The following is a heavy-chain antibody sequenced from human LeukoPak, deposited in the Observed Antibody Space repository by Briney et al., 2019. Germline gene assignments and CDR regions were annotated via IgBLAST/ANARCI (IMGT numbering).Heavy chain of an antibody. CDR3: AKDTTYGGYVSGGTFHI. V-gene: IGHV3-33*06. Sequence: AGGSLRLSCAASGFTFSRYDMHWVRQAPGKGLEWVALIWYDGSNRYYADSVKGRFTISRDNSKNTLYLQMDSLRAEDTAVYYCAKDTTYGGYVSGGTFHIWGQGTMVTVSS. J-gene: IGHJ3*02. D-gene: IGHD2-15*01. CDR1: GFTFSRYD. CDR2: IWYDGSNR.